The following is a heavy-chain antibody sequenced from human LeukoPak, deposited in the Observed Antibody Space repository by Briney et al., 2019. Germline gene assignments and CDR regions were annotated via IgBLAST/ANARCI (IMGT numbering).Heavy chain of an antibody. J-gene: IGHJ4*02. CDR2: IHPGDSDT. CDR3: ARLYYYDSSGYYYHFDY. V-gene: IGHV5-51*01. Sequence: GESLKISCKGSGYSFTSYWIGWVRQMPGKGLEWMGIIHPGDSDTRYSPSFQGQVTISADKSISTAYLQWSSLKASDTAMYYCARLYYYDSSGYYYHFDYWGQGTLVTVSS. CDR1: GYSFTSYW. D-gene: IGHD3-22*01.